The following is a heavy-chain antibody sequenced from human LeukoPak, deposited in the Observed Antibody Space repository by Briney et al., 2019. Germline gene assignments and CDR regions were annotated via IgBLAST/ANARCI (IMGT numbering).Heavy chain of an antibody. V-gene: IGHV1-46*01. CDR3: ARAYYDILTGYYD. CDR2: INPSGGST. D-gene: IGHD3-9*01. CDR1: GYTLTSYY. Sequence: ASVNVSFKASGYTLTSYYMHWVRQAPGQGLEGMGIINPSGGSTSYAQKFQGRVTMTRDTSTSTVYMELSSLRSEDTAVYYCARAYYDILTGYYDWGQGTLVTVSS. J-gene: IGHJ4*02.